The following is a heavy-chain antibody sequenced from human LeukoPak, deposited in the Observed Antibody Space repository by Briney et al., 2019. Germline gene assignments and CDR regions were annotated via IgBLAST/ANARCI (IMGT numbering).Heavy chain of an antibody. CDR2: IYHSGST. J-gene: IGHJ4*02. Sequence: SQTLSLTCTVSGGSISGGGYYRNWIRQPPGKGLEWIGNIYHSGSTYYNPSLKSRVTISVDRSKNQFSLNLSSLTAADTAVYYCARDLGLPAPYYFAYWGQGTLVTVSS. CDR1: GGSISGGGYY. V-gene: IGHV4-30-2*01. D-gene: IGHD2-2*01. CDR3: ARDLGLPAPYYFAY.